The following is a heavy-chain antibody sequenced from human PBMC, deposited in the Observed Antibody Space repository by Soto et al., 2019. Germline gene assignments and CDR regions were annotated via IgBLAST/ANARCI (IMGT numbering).Heavy chain of an antibody. CDR2: INHSGST. D-gene: IGHD3-10*01. V-gene: IGHV4-34*01. Sequence: SETLSLTCAVYGGSFIGYYWSWSRQPPWKGLEWIGEINHSGSTNYNPSLKSRVTISVDTSKNQFSLKLSSVTAADTAVYYCARGYYYGSGSYLPPDVWGQGTTVTVSS. CDR3: ARGYYYGSGSYLPPDV. CDR1: GGSFIGYY. J-gene: IGHJ6*02.